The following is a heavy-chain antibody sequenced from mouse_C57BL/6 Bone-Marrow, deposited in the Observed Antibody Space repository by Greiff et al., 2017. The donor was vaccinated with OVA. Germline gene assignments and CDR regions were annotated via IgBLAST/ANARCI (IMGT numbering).Heavy chain of an antibody. J-gene: IGHJ4*01. Sequence: EVQGVESVAELVRPGASVKLSCTASGFNIKNTYMHWVKQRPEQGLEWIGRIDPANGNTKYAPKFQGKATITADTSSNTAYLQLSSLTSEDTAIYYGARWGYYYGSFYAMDYWGQGTSVTVSS. D-gene: IGHD1-1*01. CDR1: GFNIKNTY. CDR2: IDPANGNT. V-gene: IGHV14-3*01. CDR3: ARWGYYYGSFYAMDY.